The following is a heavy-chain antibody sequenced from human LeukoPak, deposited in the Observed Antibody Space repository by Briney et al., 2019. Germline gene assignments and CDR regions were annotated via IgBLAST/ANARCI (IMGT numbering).Heavy chain of an antibody. D-gene: IGHD1-26*01. CDR1: GFTFSSYA. CDR3: ASPDKIVGATADY. CDR2: ISYDGSNK. V-gene: IGHV3-30-3*01. J-gene: IGHJ4*02. Sequence: GRSLRLSCAASGFTFSSYAMHCVRQAPGKGLEWVAVISYDGSNKYYADSVKGRFTISRDNSKNTLYLQMNSLRAEDTAVYYCASPDKIVGATADYWGQGTLVTVSS.